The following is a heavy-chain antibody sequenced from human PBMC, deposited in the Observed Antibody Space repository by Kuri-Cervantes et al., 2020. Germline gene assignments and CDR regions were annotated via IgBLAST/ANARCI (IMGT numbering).Heavy chain of an antibody. CDR2: INPNSGGT. D-gene: IGHD4-17*01. J-gene: IGHJ4*02. CDR1: GYTFTGYY. CDR3: ARETDYGDYVNFDY. V-gene: IGHV1-2*04. Sequence: ASVKVSCKASGYTFTGYYIHWVRQAPGQGLEWMGWINPNSGGTNYAQKVQGWVTMTRDTSISTAYRELSRLSSEDTAVYYWARETDYGDYVNFDYWGQGTLVTVSS.